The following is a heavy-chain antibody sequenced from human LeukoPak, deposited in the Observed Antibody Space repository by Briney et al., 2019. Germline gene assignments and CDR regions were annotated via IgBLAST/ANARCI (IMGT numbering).Heavy chain of an antibody. CDR3: ARYYDFRSGYYRENYYYYYMDV. D-gene: IGHD3-3*01. CDR1: GYTFTSYG. Sequence: GASVKVSCKASGYTFTSYGISWVRQAPGQGLEWMGWISAYNGNTNYAQKLQGRVTMTTDTSTSTAYMELRSLRSDDTAVYYCARYYDFRSGYYRENYYYYYMDVWGKGTTVTVSS. V-gene: IGHV1-18*01. J-gene: IGHJ6*03. CDR2: ISAYNGNT.